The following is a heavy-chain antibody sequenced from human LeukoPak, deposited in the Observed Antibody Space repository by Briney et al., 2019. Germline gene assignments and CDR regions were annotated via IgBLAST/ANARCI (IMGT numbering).Heavy chain of an antibody. V-gene: IGHV3-48*03. CDR1: GFTFSSHE. CDR2: ISNSGGDI. J-gene: IGHJ6*02. CDR3: ARFLSTSF. D-gene: IGHD3-3*01. Sequence: GGSLRLSCAASGFTFSSHEMNWVRQAPGKGLEWLSYISNSGGDINYADSVKGRFTISRDNAKNSLYLQMNSLRVEDTAVYYCARFLSTSFWGQGTTVTVSS.